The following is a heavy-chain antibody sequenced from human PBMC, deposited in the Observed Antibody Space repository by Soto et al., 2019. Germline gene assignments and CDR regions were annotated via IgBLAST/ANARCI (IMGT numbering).Heavy chain of an antibody. Sequence: SCPMVVKPTETLTLTCTVSGFSLSNARMGVSWMRQPPGKALEWLAHIFSSDEKFYSPSLKSRLTISKDTSKSQVVLSMTNLDPVDTATYYCALTLSVALELTGDYYGMEVWGQGTTVTVSS. CDR3: ALTLSVALELTGDYYGMEV. CDR1: GFSLSNARMG. D-gene: IGHD1-7*01. J-gene: IGHJ6*02. V-gene: IGHV2-26*01. CDR2: IFSSDEK.